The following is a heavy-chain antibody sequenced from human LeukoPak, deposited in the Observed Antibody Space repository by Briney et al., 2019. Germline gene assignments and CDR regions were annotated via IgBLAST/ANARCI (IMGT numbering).Heavy chain of an antibody. CDR1: GLTFSSSW. CDR3: AREEGDSSGYYYGFVDY. V-gene: IGHV3-30-3*01. Sequence: PGGSLRLSCAVSGLTFSSSWMDWVRQAPGKGLEWVAVISYDGSNKYYADSVKGRFTISRDNSKNTLYLQMNSLRAEDTAVYYCAREEGDSSGYYYGFVDYWGQGTLVTVSS. D-gene: IGHD3-22*01. J-gene: IGHJ4*02. CDR2: ISYDGSNK.